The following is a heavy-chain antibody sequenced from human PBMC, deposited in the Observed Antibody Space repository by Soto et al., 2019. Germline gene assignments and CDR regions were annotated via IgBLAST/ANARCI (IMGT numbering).Heavy chain of an antibody. CDR1: GGSISGYY. Sequence: SETLSLTCTVSGGSISGYYWSWIRRPPGKGLEWIGYMYNSGSTVYNPPFKSRVTISVDTYKNQFSLKLSSVTAADTAIYYCARDLWGYCGTNCYPLDVWGQGTAVTVSS. CDR2: MYNSGST. V-gene: IGHV4-59*01. CDR3: ARDLWGYCGTNCYPLDV. J-gene: IGHJ6*02. D-gene: IGHD2-21*02.